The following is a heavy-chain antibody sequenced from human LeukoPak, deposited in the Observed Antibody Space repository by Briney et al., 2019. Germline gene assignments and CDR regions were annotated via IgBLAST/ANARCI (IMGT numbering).Heavy chain of an antibody. D-gene: IGHD3-16*01. CDR2: LRPNGSN. CDR1: GFAPSAFG. Sequence: GGSLRLSCAASGFAPSAFGMHWVRQAPGKGLEWVAFLRPNGSNNYVDSVKGRFTISRDNSKNTLYLQMNGLRTEDRPFYYCAKDQGGTWGLDYWGQGTLVTVSS. J-gene: IGHJ4*02. V-gene: IGHV3-30*02. CDR3: AKDQGGTWGLDY.